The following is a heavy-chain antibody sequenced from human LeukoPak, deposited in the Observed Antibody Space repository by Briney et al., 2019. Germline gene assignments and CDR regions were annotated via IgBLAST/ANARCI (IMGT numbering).Heavy chain of an antibody. Sequence: GGSLRLSCAASGFTFSSYSMNWVRQAPGKGLEWVSSISSSSSTINYADSVKGRFTISRDNAKNSLYVQMNSLRAEDTAVYYCARGFQWLENWGQGTLVTVSS. V-gene: IGHV3-48*01. CDR3: ARGFQWLEN. D-gene: IGHD6-19*01. J-gene: IGHJ4*02. CDR2: ISSSSSTI. CDR1: GFTFSSYS.